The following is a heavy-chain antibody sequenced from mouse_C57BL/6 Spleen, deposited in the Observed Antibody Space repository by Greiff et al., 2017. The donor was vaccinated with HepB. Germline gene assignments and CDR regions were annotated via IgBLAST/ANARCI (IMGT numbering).Heavy chain of an antibody. D-gene: IGHD3-3*01. J-gene: IGHJ2*01. CDR1: GYTFTSYW. CDR2: IDPSDSYT. Sequence: QVQLQQPGAELVMPGASVKLSCKASGYTFTSYWMHWVKQRPGQGLEWIGEIDPSDSYTNYNQKCKGKSTLTVDKSSSTAYMQLSSLTSEDSAVYYCASGDEGDYWGQGTTLTVSS. CDR3: ASGDEGDY. V-gene: IGHV1-69*01.